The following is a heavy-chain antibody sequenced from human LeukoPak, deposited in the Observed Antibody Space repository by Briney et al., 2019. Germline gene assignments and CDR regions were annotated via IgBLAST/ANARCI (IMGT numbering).Heavy chain of an antibody. J-gene: IGHJ5*02. D-gene: IGHD4-17*01. Sequence: VASVKVSCKASGYTFTSYDINWVRQATGQGLEWMGWMNPNSGNTGYAQKFQGRVTMTRNTSISTAYMELSSLRSEDTAVYYCARGEGMTTVTTRRHWFDPWGQGTLVTVSS. CDR3: ARGEGMTTVTTRRHWFDP. V-gene: IGHV1-8*01. CDR1: GYTFTSYD. CDR2: MNPNSGNT.